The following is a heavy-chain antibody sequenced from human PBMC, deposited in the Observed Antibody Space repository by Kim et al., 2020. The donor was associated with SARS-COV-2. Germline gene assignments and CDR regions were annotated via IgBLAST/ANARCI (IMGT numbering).Heavy chain of an antibody. D-gene: IGHD6-19*01. CDR3: ARRDSGWTSDAFDI. Sequence: SETLSLTCAVSGGSISSGNWWTWVRQPPGTGLEWIGEIYDSGSTNYNPSLKSRVTISVDKSKNQFSLKVSSVTAADTAVYYCARRDSGWTSDAFDIWGQGTMVTVSS. J-gene: IGHJ3*02. CDR1: GGSISSGNW. V-gene: IGHV4-4*02. CDR2: IYDSGST.